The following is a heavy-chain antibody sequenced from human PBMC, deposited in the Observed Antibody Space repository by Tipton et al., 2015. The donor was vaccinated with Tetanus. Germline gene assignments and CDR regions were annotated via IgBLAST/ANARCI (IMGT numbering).Heavy chain of an antibody. CDR3: VRSYAGSYPY. Sequence: LRLSCAVYGGSFSLYSWTWIRQPPGKGLEWIGEINHSGVTNYNPSLKSRVTMSVDTSKNQVSLHLTSATAADTAVYYCVRSYAGSYPYWGQGILVTVSS. J-gene: IGHJ4*02. D-gene: IGHD3-10*01. V-gene: IGHV4-34*01. CDR1: GGSFSLYS. CDR2: INHSGVT.